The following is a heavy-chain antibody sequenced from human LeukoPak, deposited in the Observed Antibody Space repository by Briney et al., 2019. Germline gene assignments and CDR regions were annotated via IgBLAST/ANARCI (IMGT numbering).Heavy chain of an antibody. V-gene: IGHV1-69*13. CDR2: IIPIFGTA. CDR1: GGTFSSYA. J-gene: IGHJ6*02. D-gene: IGHD3-9*01. Sequence: ASVKVSCKASGGTFSSYAISWVRQAPGQGLEWMGGIIPIFGTANYAQKFQGRVTITADESTSTAYMELSSLRSEDTAVYYCARTPRIPENVLRYFDWLSPIYYYYYGMDVWGQGTTVTVSS. CDR3: ARTPRIPENVLRYFDWLSPIYYYYYGMDV.